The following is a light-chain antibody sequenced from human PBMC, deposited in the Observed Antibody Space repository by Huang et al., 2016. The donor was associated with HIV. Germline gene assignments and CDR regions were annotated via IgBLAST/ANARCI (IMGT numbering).Light chain of an antibody. CDR1: QNINNY. J-gene: IGKJ4*02. V-gene: IGKV3-11*01. CDR2: DAS. CDR3: QHRSTWR. Sequence: IVLTQSPVTLSLSPGERATLSCRASQNINNYLAWYQQKPGQAPRLLIYDASDRATGIPARFSGRGSGTDFTLTISSLEPDDFAVYYCQHRSTWRFGGGTKVEI.